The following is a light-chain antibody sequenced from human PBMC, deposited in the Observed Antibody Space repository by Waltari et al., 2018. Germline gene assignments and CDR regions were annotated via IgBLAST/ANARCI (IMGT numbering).Light chain of an antibody. V-gene: IGLV3-21*02. CDR3: QVWDGSYDSVV. J-gene: IGLJ2*01. Sequence: SFVLAQAPPVSVATGQTARITCGGHNIGSNNLPWYQQRPGQAPVLVVSDNADRPSGIPERFSGSNSGNMATLTISRVEAGDEADYHCQVWDGSYDSVVFGGGTKLTV. CDR2: DNA. CDR1: NIGSNN.